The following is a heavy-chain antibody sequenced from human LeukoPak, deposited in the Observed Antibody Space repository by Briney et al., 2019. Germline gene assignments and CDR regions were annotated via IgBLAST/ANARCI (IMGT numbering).Heavy chain of an antibody. J-gene: IGHJ4*02. D-gene: IGHD6-13*01. CDR3: ARDNPTAGYPL. V-gene: IGHV4-39*07. CDR1: GGSISSGGYY. Sequence: SQTLSLTCTVSGGSISSGGYYWNWIRQHPGKGLEWIGSIYYSGSTYYNPSLKSRVTISVDTSKNQFSLKLSSVTAADTAVYYCARDNPTAGYPLWGQGTLVTVSS. CDR2: IYYSGST.